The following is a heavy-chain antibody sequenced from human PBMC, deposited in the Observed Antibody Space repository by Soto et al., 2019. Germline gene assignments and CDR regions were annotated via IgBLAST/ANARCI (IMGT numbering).Heavy chain of an antibody. Sequence: ASVKVSCKASGYTFTGYYMHWVRQAPGQGLEWMGWINPNSGGTNYAQKFQGWVTMTRDTSISTAYMELSRLRSDATAVYYCARAKGVDTATNYDYWGQGTLVTVSS. CDR1: GYTFTGYY. J-gene: IGHJ4*02. V-gene: IGHV1-2*04. CDR2: INPNSGGT. CDR3: ARAKGVDTATNYDY. D-gene: IGHD5-18*01.